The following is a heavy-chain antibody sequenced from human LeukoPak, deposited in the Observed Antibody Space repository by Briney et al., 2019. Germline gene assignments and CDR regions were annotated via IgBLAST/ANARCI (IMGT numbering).Heavy chain of an antibody. CDR2: ISSSSSTI. V-gene: IGHV3-48*01. CDR3: ARGRSGYHYDY. Sequence: PGGSLRLSCAASGFTFSSYSMNWVRQAPGKGLEWVSYISSSSSTIYYADSVKGRFTISRDNAKNSLYLQMNSLRAEDTAVYYCARGRSGYHYDYCGQGTLVTVSS. D-gene: IGHD3-22*01. J-gene: IGHJ4*02. CDR1: GFTFSSYS.